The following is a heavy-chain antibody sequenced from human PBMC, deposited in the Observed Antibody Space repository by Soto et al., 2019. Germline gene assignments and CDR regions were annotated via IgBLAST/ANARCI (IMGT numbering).Heavy chain of an antibody. J-gene: IGHJ5*02. V-gene: IGHV4-34*01. CDR2: INHSGST. Sequence: QVQLQQWGAGLLKPSETLSLTCAVYGGSFSGYYWSWIRQPPGKGLEWIGEINHSGSTNYNPSLKSRVTISVDTSKNQLSLKLSSVTAADTAVYYCARKKKDGEARPNWFDPWGQGTLVTVSS. CDR3: ARKKKDGEARPNWFDP. CDR1: GGSFSGYY.